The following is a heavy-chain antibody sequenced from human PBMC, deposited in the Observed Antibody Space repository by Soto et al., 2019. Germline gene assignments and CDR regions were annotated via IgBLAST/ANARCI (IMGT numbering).Heavy chain of an antibody. Sequence: SETLSLTCAVSGGSISSGGYSWSWIRQPPGKGLEWIGYIYHSGSTYYNPSLKSRVTISVDRSKNQFSLKLSSVTAADTAVYYCARNRLASLDYWGQRTLVTVSS. J-gene: IGHJ4*02. CDR3: ARNRLASLDY. V-gene: IGHV4-30-2*01. CDR2: IYHSGST. CDR1: GGSISSGGYS. D-gene: IGHD5-12*01.